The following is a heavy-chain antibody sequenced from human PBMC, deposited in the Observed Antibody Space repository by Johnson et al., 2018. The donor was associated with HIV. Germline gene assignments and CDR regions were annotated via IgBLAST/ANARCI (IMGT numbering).Heavy chain of an antibody. V-gene: IGHV3-23*04. CDR1: AFTFSSND. CDR3: ARAASQQQLKVPFDI. CDR2: ISGSDHST. Sequence: MQLVESGGGLVQPGGSLRLSCGASAFTFSSNDMKWVRQAPGKGLEWVSPISGSDHSTYYADSVKGRFTISRDNSKNTLYLQMNSLRAEDTAVYFCARAASQQQLKVPFDIWGQGTMVTVSS. J-gene: IGHJ3*02. D-gene: IGHD6-13*01.